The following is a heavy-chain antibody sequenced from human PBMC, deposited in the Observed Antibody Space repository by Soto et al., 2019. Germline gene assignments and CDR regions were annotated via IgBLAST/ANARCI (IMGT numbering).Heavy chain of an antibody. V-gene: IGHV4-59*01. J-gene: IGHJ4*02. Sequence: SETLSLSCTVSGGSISSYYWSWIRQPPGKGLEWIGYIYYSGSTNYNPSLKSRVTISVDTSKNQFSLKLSSVTAADTAVYYCARSPVGRSYIAYWGQGTLVTVSS. CDR3: ARSPVGRSYIAY. CDR2: IYYSGST. D-gene: IGHD3-10*01. CDR1: GGSISSYY.